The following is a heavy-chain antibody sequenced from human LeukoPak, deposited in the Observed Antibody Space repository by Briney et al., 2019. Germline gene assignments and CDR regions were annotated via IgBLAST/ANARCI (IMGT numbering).Heavy chain of an antibody. CDR1: GFTFKTYS. D-gene: IGHD5-12*01. Sequence: GGSLRLSCVVSGFTFKTYSMNWVRQAPGKGLEWVSSISSGGTYVDYADSVKGRFTISRDNVKNSLYLQMNSLRAEDTAVFYCARDPGYSNSPYYLDYWGQGTLVTVSS. CDR3: ARDPGYSNSPYYLDY. CDR2: ISSGGTYV. J-gene: IGHJ4*02. V-gene: IGHV3-21*01.